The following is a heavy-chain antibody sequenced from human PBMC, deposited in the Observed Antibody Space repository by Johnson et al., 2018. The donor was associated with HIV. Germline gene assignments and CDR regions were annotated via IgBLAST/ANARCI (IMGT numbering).Heavy chain of an antibody. J-gene: IGHJ3*02. V-gene: IGHV3-30*18. Sequence: QVQLVESGGGVVQPGRSLRLSCAASGFTFSSYGMNWVRQAPGKGLEWVAVISYDGSDKYYADSVKGRFTISRDNSKNTLYLQMNSLRAEDTAVYYCAKSTWELRHLDAFDIWGQGTMVTVSS. CDR2: ISYDGSDK. CDR1: GFTFSSYG. CDR3: AKSTWELRHLDAFDI. D-gene: IGHD1-26*01.